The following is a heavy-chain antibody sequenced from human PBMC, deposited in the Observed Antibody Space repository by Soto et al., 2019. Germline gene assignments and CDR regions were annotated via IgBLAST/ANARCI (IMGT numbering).Heavy chain of an antibody. V-gene: IGHV3-23*01. CDR1: GFTFSSYA. J-gene: IGHJ6*02. CDR2: ISGSGGST. Sequence: GGSLRLSCAASGFTFSSYAMSWVRQAPGKGLEWVSAISGSGGSTYYADSVKGRFTISRDNSKNTLYLQMNSLRAEDTAVYYWAKMGVGERYRHYYYYYGMDVWGQGTTVTVSS. CDR3: AKMGVGERYRHYYYYYGMDV. D-gene: IGHD3-16*01.